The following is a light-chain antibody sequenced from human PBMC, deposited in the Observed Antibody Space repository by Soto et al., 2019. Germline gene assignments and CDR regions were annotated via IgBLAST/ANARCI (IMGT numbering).Light chain of an antibody. Sequence: QSALTQPASVSGSPGQSITISCTGTSSDIGSYNLVSWYQQHPGKAPKLMIYEATKRPSGVSSRFSGSKSGNTASLTISDLQPDDEADYYCCSHSGSVTYVVFGGGTKLTVL. CDR2: EAT. CDR1: SSDIGSYNL. V-gene: IGLV2-23*01. CDR3: CSHSGSVTYVV. J-gene: IGLJ2*01.